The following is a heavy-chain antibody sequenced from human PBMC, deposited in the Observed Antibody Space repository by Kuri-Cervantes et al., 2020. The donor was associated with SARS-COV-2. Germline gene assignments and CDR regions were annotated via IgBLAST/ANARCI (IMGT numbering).Heavy chain of an antibody. CDR2: ISGSGGST. Sequence: GGSLRLSCAASGFTFSGHWIHWVRQAPGKGLVWVSAISGSGGSTYYADSVKGRFTISRDNSKNTLYLQMNSLRAEDTAVYYCARGYQLPAMFYYGMDVWGQGTTVTVSS. CDR1: GFTFSGHW. D-gene: IGHD2-2*01. J-gene: IGHJ6*02. CDR3: ARGYQLPAMFYYGMDV. V-gene: IGHV3-23*01.